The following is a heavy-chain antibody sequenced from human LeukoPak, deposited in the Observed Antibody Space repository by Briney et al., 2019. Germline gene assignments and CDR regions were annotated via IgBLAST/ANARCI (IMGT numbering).Heavy chain of an antibody. CDR2: IIPIFGTA. Sequence: GASVKVSCKASGGTFSSYAISWVRQAPGQGLEWMGGIIPIFGTANYAQKFQGRVTITADESTSTAYMELSSLRSEDTAVYYCAKDRIAAAFSYYFDYWGQGTLVTVSS. CDR3: AKDRIAAAFSYYFDY. CDR1: GGTFSSYA. D-gene: IGHD6-13*01. J-gene: IGHJ4*02. V-gene: IGHV1-69*13.